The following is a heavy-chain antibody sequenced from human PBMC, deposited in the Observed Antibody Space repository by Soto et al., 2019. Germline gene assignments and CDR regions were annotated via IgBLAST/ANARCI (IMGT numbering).Heavy chain of an antibody. D-gene: IGHD6-19*01. CDR3: ARDPSGWYNYYYMDV. CDR2: IKQDGSEK. CDR1: GFTFSSYW. V-gene: IGHV3-7*01. J-gene: IGHJ6*03. Sequence: EVQLVESGGGLVQPGGSLRLSCAASGFTFSSYWMSWVRQAPGKGLEWVANIKQDGSEKYYVDSVKGRFTISRDNAKNSVYLQMNSLRAEDTAVYYCARDPSGWYNYYYMDVWGKGTTVTVSS.